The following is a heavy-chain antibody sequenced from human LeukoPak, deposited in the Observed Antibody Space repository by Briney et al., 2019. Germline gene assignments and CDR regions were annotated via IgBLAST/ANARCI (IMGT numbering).Heavy chain of an antibody. CDR3: GREATKNWFAA. V-gene: IGHV4-31*03. CDR1: TRSISSVGYY. CDR2: INYSGST. J-gene: IGHJ5*02. Sequence: SQSLSLTCTVSTRSISSVGYYWGWILQNPGKGLEWIGYINYSGSTYYNPSLKSRVTISVDTSRSQFSLNPSSVTAADTAVYYCGREATKNWFAAGGQGTLV.